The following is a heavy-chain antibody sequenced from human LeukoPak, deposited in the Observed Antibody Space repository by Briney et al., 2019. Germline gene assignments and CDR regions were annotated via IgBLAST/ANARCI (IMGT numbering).Heavy chain of an antibody. V-gene: IGHV3-23*01. Sequence: GGSLRLSCAASGFTFSSYAMSWVRQAPGKGLEWVSAISGSGGSTYYADSVKGRFTISRDNSKSTLYLQMHSLRAEDTAVYYCAKAGKGDYYYFYYMDVWGKGTTVTISS. D-gene: IGHD1-14*01. J-gene: IGHJ6*03. CDR2: ISGSGGST. CDR3: AKAGKGDYYYFYYMDV. CDR1: GFTFSSYA.